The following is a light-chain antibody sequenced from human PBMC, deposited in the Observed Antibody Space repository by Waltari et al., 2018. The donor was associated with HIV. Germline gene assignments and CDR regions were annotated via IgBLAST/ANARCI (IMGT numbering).Light chain of an antibody. CDR1: SLGEKY. CDR2: QDN. J-gene: IGLJ3*02. Sequence: SYEVTQPPSVSVSPGQTASITCSGDSLGEKYTSWYQQRPGQSPVLVIYQDNYRPSGIPERFSGSNSGNTATLTIGGTQSMDEADYYCQAWDSGTVVFGGGTKLTVL. V-gene: IGLV3-1*01. CDR3: QAWDSGTVV.